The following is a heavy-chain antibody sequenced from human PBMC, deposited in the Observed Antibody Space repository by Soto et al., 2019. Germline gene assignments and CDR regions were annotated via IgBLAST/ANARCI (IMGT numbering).Heavy chain of an antibody. CDR2: INPNSGGT. CDR1: GYTFTGYY. Sequence: ASVKVSCKASGYTFTGYYMHWVRQAPGQGLEWMGWINPNSGGTNYAQKFQGWVTMTRDTSISTAYMELSRLRSDDTAVYYCARGPAYCGGDCYIDYWGQGTLVTVSS. CDR3: ARGPAYCGGDCYIDY. D-gene: IGHD2-21*01. J-gene: IGHJ4*02. V-gene: IGHV1-2*04.